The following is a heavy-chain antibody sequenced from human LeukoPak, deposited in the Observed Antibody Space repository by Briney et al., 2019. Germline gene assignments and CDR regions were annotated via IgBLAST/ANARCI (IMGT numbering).Heavy chain of an antibody. CDR3: ARVVRGVMDYYYYMDV. CDR1: GYTFTSYG. J-gene: IGHJ6*03. CDR2: ISAYNGNT. V-gene: IGHV1-18*01. D-gene: IGHD3-10*01. Sequence: ASVKVSCKASGYTFTSYGISWVRQAPGQGLEWMGWISAYNGNTNYAQKLQGRVTMTTDTSTSTAYMELRSLRSDDTAVYYCARVVRGVMDYYYYMDVWGKGTTVTISS.